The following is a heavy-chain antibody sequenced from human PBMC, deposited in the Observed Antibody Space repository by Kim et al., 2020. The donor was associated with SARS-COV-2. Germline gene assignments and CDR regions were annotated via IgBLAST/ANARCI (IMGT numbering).Heavy chain of an antibody. J-gene: IGHJ4*02. CDR3: YMGHYFDS. V-gene: IGHV3-7*01. CDR1: GFTFSNYW. D-gene: IGHD3-10*01. CDR2: IKQDGTEK. Sequence: GGSLRLSCAAPGFTFSNYWMNWVRQAPGKGLEWVANIKQDGTEKNYVDSVKGRFTISTDNAKSSVYLQMKTLRAEYTAVYYCYMGHYFDSWGQGTRVIVS.